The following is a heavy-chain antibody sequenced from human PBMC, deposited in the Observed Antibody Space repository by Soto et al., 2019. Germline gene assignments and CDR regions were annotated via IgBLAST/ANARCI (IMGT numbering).Heavy chain of an antibody. CDR3: ARDGTFALRGYSFGFDF. J-gene: IGHJ4*02. V-gene: IGHV1-2*06. Sequence: ASVKVACKASGYRFTTHYIHWLRQAPGQGLDWMGRMNVDTGGTTYAHKFQGRVTMPRDTSIRTAYLEVRSVKSDDTAMYYCARDGTFALRGYSFGFDFWGQGTLVTV. CDR2: MNVDTGGT. D-gene: IGHD5-18*01. CDR1: GYRFTTHY.